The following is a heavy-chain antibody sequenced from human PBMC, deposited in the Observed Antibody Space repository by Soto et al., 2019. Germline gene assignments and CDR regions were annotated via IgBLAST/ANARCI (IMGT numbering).Heavy chain of an antibody. CDR3: ARDYGDQHYMDV. V-gene: IGHV4-59*01. Sequence: SETLSLTCTVSGGSLSSYYWSWIRQPPGKGLEWIGYIYYSGSTNYNPSLKSRVTISVDTSKNQFSLKLSSVTAADTAVYYCARDYGDQHYMDVWGKGTTDTVSS. J-gene: IGHJ6*03. CDR2: IYYSGST. D-gene: IGHD4-17*01. CDR1: GGSLSSYY.